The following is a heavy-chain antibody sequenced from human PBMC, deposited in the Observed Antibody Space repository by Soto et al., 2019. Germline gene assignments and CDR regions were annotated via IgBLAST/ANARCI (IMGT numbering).Heavy chain of an antibody. CDR3: ARDIYGDYDRS. V-gene: IGHV1-69*08. J-gene: IGHJ5*02. CDR1: GGTFSSYT. Sequence: QVQLVQSGAEVKKPGSSVKVSCKASGGTFSSYTISWVRQAPGQGLEWMGRIIPILGIANYAQKFQGRVTITADKSTSTAYMVLSSLRSEDTAVYYCARDIYGDYDRSWGQGTLVTVSS. CDR2: IIPILGIA. D-gene: IGHD4-17*01.